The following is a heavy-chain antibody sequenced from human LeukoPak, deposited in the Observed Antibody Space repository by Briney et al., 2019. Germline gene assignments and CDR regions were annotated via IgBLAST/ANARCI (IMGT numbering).Heavy chain of an antibody. CDR1: GDYISSTTYY. Sequence: SETLSLTCTVSGDYISSTTYYWGWIRQPPGKGLEWIGRIYSSGSTYYNPSLKSRVTISVDTSKNQCSLTLSTVTAADTAVYYCARSRGRIAAAGTFSDYWGHGTLVTVSS. CDR2: IYSSGST. D-gene: IGHD6-13*01. V-gene: IGHV4-39*07. CDR3: ARSRGRIAAAGTFSDY. J-gene: IGHJ4*01.